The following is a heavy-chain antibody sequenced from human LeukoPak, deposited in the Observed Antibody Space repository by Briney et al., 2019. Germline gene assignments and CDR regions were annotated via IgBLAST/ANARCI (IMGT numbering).Heavy chain of an antibody. V-gene: IGHV1-2*06. D-gene: IGHD5-24*01. Sequence: ASVKVSCKASGYTFTGYYMHWVRQALGQGLEWMGRINPNSGGAHFAQKFQGRVTMTRDTSISTAYMELSRLRSDDTAVYYCALATTSIVPDYWGQGTLVTVSS. CDR1: GYTFTGYY. CDR2: INPNSGGA. J-gene: IGHJ4*02. CDR3: ALATTSIVPDY.